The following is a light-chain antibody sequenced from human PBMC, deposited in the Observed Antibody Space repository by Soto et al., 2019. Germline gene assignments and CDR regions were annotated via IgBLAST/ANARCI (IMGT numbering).Light chain of an antibody. CDR1: SSDVGGYNY. J-gene: IGLJ2*01. Sequence: QSALTQPASVSGSPGPSITLSCTGTSSDVGGYNYVSWYQQHPGKAPKLMIYDVSNRPSGVSNRFSGSKSGNTASLTISGLQAEDEDDYYCSSYTSSSTLVFGGGTKVTVL. CDR3: SSYTSSSTLV. V-gene: IGLV2-14*01. CDR2: DVS.